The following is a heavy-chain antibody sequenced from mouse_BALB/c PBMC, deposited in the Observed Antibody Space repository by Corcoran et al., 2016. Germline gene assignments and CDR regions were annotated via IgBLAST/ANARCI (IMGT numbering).Heavy chain of an antibody. CDR3: ATTVSMDY. CDR2: IDPANGNT. Sequence: EVQLQQSGAELVTPGASVKLSCTAAGFNIKDTYLQWVKQRPEHGLEWIGRIDPANGNTKYDPKFQGKATITADTSSNTADLPRSSLTSEDTAVYYCATTVSMDYWGQGTSVTVSS. V-gene: IGHV14-3*02. D-gene: IGHD1-1*01. CDR1: GFNIKDTY. J-gene: IGHJ4*01.